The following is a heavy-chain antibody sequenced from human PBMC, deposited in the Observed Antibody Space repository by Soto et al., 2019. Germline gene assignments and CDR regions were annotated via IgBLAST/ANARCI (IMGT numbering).Heavy chain of an antibody. J-gene: IGHJ6*03. Sequence: GASVKVSCKASGGTFSSYTISWVRQAPGQGLEWMGRIIPILGIANYAQKFQGRVTITADKSTSTAYMELSSLRSEDTAVYYCARTLVAATSSISFYMDVWGKGTTVTVSS. CDR1: GGTFSSYT. CDR2: IIPILGIA. V-gene: IGHV1-69*02. D-gene: IGHD2-15*01. CDR3: ARTLVAATSSISFYMDV.